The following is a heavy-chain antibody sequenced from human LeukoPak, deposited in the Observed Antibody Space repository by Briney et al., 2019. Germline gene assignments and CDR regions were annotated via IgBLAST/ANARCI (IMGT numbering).Heavy chain of an antibody. J-gene: IGHJ4*02. CDR3: ARQHAFFDYYDSSGYYMN. CDR1: GYTFTGYY. V-gene: IGHV1-2*02. CDR2: INPNSGGT. Sequence: ASVKVSCKASGYTFTGYYMHWVRQAPGQGLEWMGWINPNSGGTNYAQKFQGRVTMTRDTSISTAYMELSRLRSDDTAVYYRARQHAFFDYYDSSGYYMNWGQGTLVTVSS. D-gene: IGHD3-22*01.